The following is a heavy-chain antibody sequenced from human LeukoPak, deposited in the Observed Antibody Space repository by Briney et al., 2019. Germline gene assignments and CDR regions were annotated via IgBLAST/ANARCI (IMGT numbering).Heavy chain of an antibody. Sequence: PSQTLSLTCTVSGGSISSGGYYWSWIRQSPGKGLEWIGYIYYSGTTKYNPSLKSRVTISLDTSKNQFSLKLTSVTAADTAVYYCASHMRGAQIDSWGQGTLVTVSS. D-gene: IGHD1-26*01. V-gene: IGHV4-61*08. CDR1: GGSISSGGYY. CDR3: ASHMRGAQIDS. CDR2: IYYSGTT. J-gene: IGHJ4*02.